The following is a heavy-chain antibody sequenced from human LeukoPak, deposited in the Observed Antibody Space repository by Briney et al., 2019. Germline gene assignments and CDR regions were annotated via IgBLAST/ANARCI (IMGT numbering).Heavy chain of an antibody. D-gene: IGHD5-24*01. V-gene: IGHV3-30*04. Sequence: PGGSLRLSCAASGFTFSSYVMHWVRQAPGKGLEWVAIISYDGSNEYYADSVKGRFTISRDNSKNTLYLQMNSLRAADTAVYYCLGPVEMATNVDYWGQGTLVTVSS. J-gene: IGHJ4*02. CDR2: ISYDGSNE. CDR3: LGPVEMATNVDY. CDR1: GFTFSSYV.